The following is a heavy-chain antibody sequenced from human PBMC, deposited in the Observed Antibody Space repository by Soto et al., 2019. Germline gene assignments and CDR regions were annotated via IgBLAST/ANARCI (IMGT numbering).Heavy chain of an antibody. D-gene: IGHD3-22*01. J-gene: IGHJ4*02. CDR1: VGSISSSNW. CDR2: IYHSGST. CDR3: ARDNDYYASSGYAYFAY. V-gene: IGHV4-4*02. Sequence: SETLSLTCAFSVGSISSSNWWSWVREPPGKGLEWIGEIYHSGSTNYNPSLKSRVTISVDKSKNQFSLKLSSVTAADTAVYYCARDNDYYASSGYAYFAYWGQGILVTVXS.